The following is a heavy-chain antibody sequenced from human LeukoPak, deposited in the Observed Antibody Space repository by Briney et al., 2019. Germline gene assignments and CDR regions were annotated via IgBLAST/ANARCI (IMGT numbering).Heavy chain of an antibody. V-gene: IGHV3-53*01. Sequence: GGSLRLSCAASGFTVSSTYMSWVRQAPGKGLEWVSVIESGGRTYYADSVEGRFTISRDSSKNTLYLQMNSLRAEDTAFYFCARENGHIYGYAFLDQWGQGTLVTVSS. CDR2: IESGGRT. CDR1: GFTVSSTY. CDR3: ARENGHIYGYAFLDQ. J-gene: IGHJ4*02. D-gene: IGHD5-18*01.